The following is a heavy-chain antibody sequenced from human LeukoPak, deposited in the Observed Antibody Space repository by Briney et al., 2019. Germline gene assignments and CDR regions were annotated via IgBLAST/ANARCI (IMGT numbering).Heavy chain of an antibody. CDR2: INPISGGT. CDR3: ARGSHSSSHSPIDY. J-gene: IGHJ4*02. V-gene: IGHV1-2*02. D-gene: IGHD6-13*01. CDR1: GYTFTGYY. Sequence: ASVTVSCKASGYTFTGYYMHWVRQAPGQGLEWMGWINPISGGTNYAQKFQGRVTMTRDTSISTAYMELSRLRSDDTAVYYCARGSHSSSHSPIDYWGQGTLVTVSS.